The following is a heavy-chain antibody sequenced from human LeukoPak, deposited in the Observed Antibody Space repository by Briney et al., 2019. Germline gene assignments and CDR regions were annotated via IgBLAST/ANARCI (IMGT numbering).Heavy chain of an antibody. CDR3: ARVLNYYDSSGYYDDY. CDR2: ISAYNGNT. Sequence: ASVKVSCTASGSPFTSYGISWVRQAPGQGLEWMGWISAYNGNTNYAQKLQGRVTMTTDTSTSTAYMELRSLRSDDTAVYYCARVLNYYDSSGYYDDYWGQGTLVTVSS. D-gene: IGHD3-22*01. J-gene: IGHJ4*02. CDR1: GSPFTSYG. V-gene: IGHV1-18*01.